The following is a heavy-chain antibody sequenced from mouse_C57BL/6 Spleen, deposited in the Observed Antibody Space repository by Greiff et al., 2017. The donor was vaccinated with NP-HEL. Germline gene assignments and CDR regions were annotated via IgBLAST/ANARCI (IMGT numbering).Heavy chain of an antibody. V-gene: IGHV1-81*01. D-gene: IGHD2-4*01. CDR2: IYPRSGNT. J-gene: IGHJ2*01. CDR3: ARGDYERDDFDY. CDR1: GYTFTSYG. Sequence: QVQLKESGAELARPGASVKLSCKASGYTFTSYGISWVKQSTGQGLEWIGEIYPRSGNTYYNEKFKGKATLTADKSSSTAYMELRSLTSEDSAVYFCARGDYERDDFDYWGQGTTLTVSS.